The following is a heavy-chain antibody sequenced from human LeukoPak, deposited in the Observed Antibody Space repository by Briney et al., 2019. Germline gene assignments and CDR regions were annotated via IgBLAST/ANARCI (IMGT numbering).Heavy chain of an antibody. CDR2: IYSGGST. CDR1: GFTVSSNY. D-gene: IGHD6-13*01. V-gene: IGHV3-66*01. J-gene: IGHJ4*02. Sequence: GGSLRLSCAASGFTVSSNYMSWVRQAPGKVLEWVSVIYSGGSTYYADSVKGRFTISRDNSKNTLYLQMNSLRAEDTAVYYCARVGRVAAAGLYYFDYWGQGTLVTVSS. CDR3: ARVGRVAAAGLYYFDY.